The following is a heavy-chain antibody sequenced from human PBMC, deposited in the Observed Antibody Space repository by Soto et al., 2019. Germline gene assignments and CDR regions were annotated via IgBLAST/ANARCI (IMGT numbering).Heavy chain of an antibody. CDR3: TREAIVVIPAAQPSHFDS. Sequence: QVQLVQSGAEVKKPGASVKVSCKGLGYNFIKYGINWVRQAPGQGLEWMGWISPYSGYTHSAQKFQGRLTPTTDTAATTAYMELRSLRAADTALYYCTREAIVVIPAAQPSHFDSWGQGTLVTVSS. J-gene: IGHJ4*02. V-gene: IGHV1-18*01. D-gene: IGHD2-2*01. CDR1: GYNFIKYG. CDR2: ISPYSGYT.